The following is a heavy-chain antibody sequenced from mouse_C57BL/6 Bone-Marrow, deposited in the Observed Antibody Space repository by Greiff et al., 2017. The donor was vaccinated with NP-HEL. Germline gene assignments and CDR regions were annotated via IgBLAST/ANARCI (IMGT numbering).Heavy chain of an antibody. V-gene: IGHV1-9*01. Sequence: QVQLKQSGAELMKPGASVKLSCKATGYTFTGYWIEWVKQRPGHGLEWIGEILPGSGSTNYNEKFKGKATFTADTSSNTAYMQLSSLTTEDSAIYYCARPFYYYGSSYVGFAYWGQGTLVTVSA. CDR3: ARPFYYYGSSYVGFAY. CDR1: GYTFTGYW. CDR2: ILPGSGST. D-gene: IGHD1-1*01. J-gene: IGHJ3*01.